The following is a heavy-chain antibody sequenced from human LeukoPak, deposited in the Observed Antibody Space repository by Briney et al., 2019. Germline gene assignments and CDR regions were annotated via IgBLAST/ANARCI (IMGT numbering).Heavy chain of an antibody. CDR1: GDSISSNSYY. D-gene: IGHD5-18*01. Sequence: SETLSLTCTVSGDSISSNSYYWGWIRQPPGKGLPWIGSMYYSGSTYYNSSLKSRVTISVDTSKNQFSLKLSSVTAADTAVYYCARQFYTAIVLFWFDPWGLGTLVTVSS. V-gene: IGHV4-39*07. J-gene: IGHJ5*02. CDR2: MYYSGST. CDR3: ARQFYTAIVLFWFDP.